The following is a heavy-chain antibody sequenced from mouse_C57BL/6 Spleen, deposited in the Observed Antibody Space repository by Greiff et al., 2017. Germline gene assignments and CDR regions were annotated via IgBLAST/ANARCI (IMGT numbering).Heavy chain of an antibody. J-gene: IGHJ3*01. V-gene: IGHV1-80*01. CDR2: IYPGDGDT. D-gene: IGHD3-2*02. CDR1: GYAFSSYW. Sequence: VKLVESGAELVKPGASVKISCKASGYAFSSYWMNWVKQRPGKGLEWIGQIYPGDGDTNYNGKFKGKATLTADKSSSTAYMQLSSLTSEDSAVYFCAREELRLPFAYWGQGTLVTVSA. CDR3: AREELRLPFAY.